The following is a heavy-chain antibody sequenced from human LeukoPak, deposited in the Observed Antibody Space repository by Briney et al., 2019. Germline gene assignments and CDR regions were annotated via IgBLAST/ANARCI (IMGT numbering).Heavy chain of an antibody. J-gene: IGHJ4*02. CDR3: ARDVGRPTSSGYFNS. CDR2: IYYSGST. Sequence: SETLSLTCTVSXDSISNSYWSWIRQPPGKGLDWIGYIYYSGSTKYNPSLKSRVTISIDTSKNQFSLSLKSVSAADTAVYFCARDVGRPTSSGYFNSWGQGTLVTVSS. CDR1: XDSISNSY. D-gene: IGHD1-26*01. V-gene: IGHV4-59*01.